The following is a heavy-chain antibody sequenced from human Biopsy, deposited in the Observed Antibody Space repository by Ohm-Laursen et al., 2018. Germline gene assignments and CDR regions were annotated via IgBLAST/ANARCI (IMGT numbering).Heavy chain of an antibody. Sequence: SLRLPCAASGFTLSTDWVSWVRQAPGKGLEWVANIKYDGSEHYYVNSVKGRFTISRDNAGNSLFLQMNSLRGEDTAVYYCVRNMLRLHGGFGEDWGQGTTVTVSS. V-gene: IGHV3-7*01. CDR2: IKYDGSEH. J-gene: IGHJ4*02. D-gene: IGHD3-10*01. CDR1: GFTLSTDW. CDR3: VRNMLRLHGGFGED.